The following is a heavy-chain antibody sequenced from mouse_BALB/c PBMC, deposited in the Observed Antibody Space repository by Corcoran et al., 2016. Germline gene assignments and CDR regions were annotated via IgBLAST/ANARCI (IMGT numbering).Heavy chain of an antibody. CDR2: IDPANGNT. V-gene: IGHV14-3*02. J-gene: IGHJ1*01. Sequence: EVQLQQSGAELVKPGASVKLSCTASGLNIKDNYMHWVKQRPEQGLEWIGRIDPANGNTKYDTKFQGKATITADTSSNTAYLQLSSLTSEDTAVYYCARWVCYFDVWGAGTTVTVSS. CDR1: GLNIKDNY. CDR3: ARWVCYFDV.